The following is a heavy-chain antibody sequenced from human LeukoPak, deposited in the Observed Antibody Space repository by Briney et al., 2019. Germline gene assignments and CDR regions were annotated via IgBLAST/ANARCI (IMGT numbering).Heavy chain of an antibody. J-gene: IGHJ4*02. CDR2: INHSGST. CDR3: ATKPGPRTSDY. Sequence: SETLSLTCAVYGGSFSGYYWSWIRQPPGKGLEWIGEINHSGSTNYNPSLKSRVTISVDTSKNQFSLKLSSVTAADTAVYYRATKPGPRTSDYWGQGTLVTVSS. D-gene: IGHD1-14*01. V-gene: IGHV4-34*01. CDR1: GGSFSGYY.